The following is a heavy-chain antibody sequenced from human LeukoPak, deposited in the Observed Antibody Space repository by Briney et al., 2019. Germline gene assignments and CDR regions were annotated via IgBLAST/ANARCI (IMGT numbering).Heavy chain of an antibody. CDR1: GYSISDYY. V-gene: IGHV4-4*07. CDR3: AREGRLASAAGLDV. D-gene: IGHD3-10*01. J-gene: IGHJ6*02. CDR2: LHGSAAI. Sequence: PSETLSLTCDIFGYSISDYYWSWIRQPAGKGLEWIGRLHGSAAINYKPSLRSRLGLSGDSSKNQFSLKLTSVTAADTAVYYCAREGRLASAAGLDVWGQGTMVTVS.